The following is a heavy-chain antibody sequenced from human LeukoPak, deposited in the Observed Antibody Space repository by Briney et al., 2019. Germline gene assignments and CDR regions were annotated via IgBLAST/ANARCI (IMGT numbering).Heavy chain of an antibody. CDR1: GYTFTGYY. J-gene: IGHJ4*02. CDR3: ARSYPGAAETPNY. D-gene: IGHD6-13*01. CDR2: INPNSGGT. V-gene: IGHV1-2*02. Sequence: GASVKVSCKASGYTFTGYYMHWVRQAPGQGLEWMGWINPNSGGTNYAQKFQGRVTMTRDTSISTAYMELSRLRSDDTAVYYCARSYPGAAETPNYWGQGTLVTVSS.